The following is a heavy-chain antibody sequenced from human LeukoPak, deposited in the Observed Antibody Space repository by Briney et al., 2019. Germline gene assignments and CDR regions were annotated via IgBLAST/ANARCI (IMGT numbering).Heavy chain of an antibody. CDR3: ARVGYYDSSGYFVFHY. Sequence: SQTLSLTCAVSGGSISSGGYSWSWIRQPPGKGLEWIGYIDYSGSTYSNPSLKSRVTISVDTSKNQFSLKLSSVTAADTAVYYCARVGYYDSSGYFVFHYWGQGTLVTVSS. CDR2: IDYSGST. J-gene: IGHJ4*02. V-gene: IGHV4-30-4*07. CDR1: GGSISSGGYS. D-gene: IGHD3-22*01.